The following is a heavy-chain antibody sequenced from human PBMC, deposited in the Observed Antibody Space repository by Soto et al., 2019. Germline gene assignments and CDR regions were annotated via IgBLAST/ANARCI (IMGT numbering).Heavy chain of an antibody. D-gene: IGHD1-1*01. CDR3: ATWHEREHAFDV. J-gene: IGHJ3*01. Sequence: DVQLVESGGGLIQPGESLRLSCAAFGLTISGKKYVAWVRQAPGRGLEWVSALYDVDGSFYADSVTGRFTTSSDSSKTTVYLQMNDLRPDDTAVYYCATWHEREHAFDVWGKGTTVTISS. V-gene: IGHV3-53*01. CDR1: GLTISGKKY. CDR2: LYDVDGS.